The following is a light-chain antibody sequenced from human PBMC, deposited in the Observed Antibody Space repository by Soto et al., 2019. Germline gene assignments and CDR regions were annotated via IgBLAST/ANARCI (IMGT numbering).Light chain of an antibody. CDR3: CSYAGSHTGL. V-gene: IGLV2-11*01. CDR2: DVS. CDR1: SSDVGNYIF. J-gene: IGLJ1*01. Sequence: QSVPTQPRSVSGSPGQSVTLSCTGTSSDVGNYIFVSWYQQYPGKAPKLLIYDVSRRPSGVPDRFSGSKSGNTASLTISGLQPEDEAEYYCCSYAGSHTGLFGTGTKVTVL.